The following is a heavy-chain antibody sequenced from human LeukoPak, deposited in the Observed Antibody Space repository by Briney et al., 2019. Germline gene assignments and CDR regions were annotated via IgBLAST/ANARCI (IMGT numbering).Heavy chain of an antibody. CDR2: IYYSGST. CDR1: GGSISIYY. CDR3: ARGLSGYSYGYFIDY. D-gene: IGHD5-18*01. J-gene: IGHJ4*02. V-gene: IGHV4-59*01. Sequence: KASETLSLACTVSGGSISIYYWSWIRQPPGKGLEWIGYIYYSGSTNYNPSLKSRVTISVDTSRNQFSLRLSSVTAADTAVYYCARGLSGYSYGYFIDYWGQGTLVTVSS.